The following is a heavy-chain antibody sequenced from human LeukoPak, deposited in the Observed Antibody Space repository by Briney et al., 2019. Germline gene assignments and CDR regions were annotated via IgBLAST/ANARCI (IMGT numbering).Heavy chain of an antibody. CDR1: GFTFDDYA. J-gene: IGHJ4*02. CDR3: AKDADYFGSYFDH. D-gene: IGHD3-10*01. Sequence: PGGSLRLSCAASGFTFDDYAMHWVRQAPGKGLEWVSGITWNSGSIGYADSVKGRFIISRDNAKNSLYLQMNSLRAEDMALYYCAKDADYFGSYFDHWGQGTLVTVSS. V-gene: IGHV3-9*03. CDR2: ITWNSGSI.